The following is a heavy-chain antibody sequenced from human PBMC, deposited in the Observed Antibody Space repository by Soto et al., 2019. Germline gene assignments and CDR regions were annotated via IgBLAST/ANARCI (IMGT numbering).Heavy chain of an antibody. CDR3: ARVVLSITRGAFDA. J-gene: IGHJ3*01. D-gene: IGHD1-20*01. Sequence: QVQLQESGPGLVKPSGTLSLTCAVSGGSISSTHWWTWVRQSPGKGLEYIGEISHSGTFNSNPSLKSRVTLSVDKSKNHFSLTLTSVTAADTAVYYCARVVLSITRGAFDAWGQGTPVIVSS. CDR2: ISHSGTF. CDR1: GGSISSTHW. V-gene: IGHV4-4*02.